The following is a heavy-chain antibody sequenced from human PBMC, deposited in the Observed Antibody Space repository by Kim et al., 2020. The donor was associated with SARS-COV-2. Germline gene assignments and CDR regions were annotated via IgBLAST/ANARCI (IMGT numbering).Heavy chain of an antibody. Sequence: SETLSLTCTVSGGSISSYYWSWIRQPPGKGLEWIGYIYYSGSTNYNPSLKSRVTISVDTSKNQFSLKLSSVTAADTAVYYCARATQNYGSDYWGQGTLVTVSS. J-gene: IGHJ4*02. CDR3: ARATQNYGSDY. V-gene: IGHV4-59*01. CDR2: IYYSGST. CDR1: GGSISSYY. D-gene: IGHD3-10*01.